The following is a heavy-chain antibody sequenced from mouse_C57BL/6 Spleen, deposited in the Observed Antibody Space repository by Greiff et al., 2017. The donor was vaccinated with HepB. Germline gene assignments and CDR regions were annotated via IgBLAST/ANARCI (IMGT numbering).Heavy chain of an antibody. CDR3: ARWDDSNYGEVGY. Sequence: EVQLQQSGPELVKPGASVKISCKASGYTFTDYYMNWVKQSNGKSLEWIGDINPNNGGTSYNQKFKGKATLTVDKSSSTAYMELRSLTSEDSAVYYCARWDDSNYGEVGYWGQGTTLTVSS. CDR2: INPNNGGT. CDR1: GYTFTDYY. V-gene: IGHV1-26*01. D-gene: IGHD2-5*01. J-gene: IGHJ2*01.